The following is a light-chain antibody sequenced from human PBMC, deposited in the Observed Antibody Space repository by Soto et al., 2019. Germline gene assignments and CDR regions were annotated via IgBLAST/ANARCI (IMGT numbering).Light chain of an antibody. V-gene: IGLV4-60*03. J-gene: IGLJ2*01. CDR2: LERSGSY. CDR1: SRHSSYS. CDR3: ETWDSSTHKV. Sequence: QLVLTQSSSASASLGSSVKLTCTLSSRHSSYSIAWHQQQPGKAPRYLMRLERSGSYNKGSGVPDRFSGSSSGADRYLTISKLQSEDEADYYCETWDSSTHKVFGGGTKVTVL.